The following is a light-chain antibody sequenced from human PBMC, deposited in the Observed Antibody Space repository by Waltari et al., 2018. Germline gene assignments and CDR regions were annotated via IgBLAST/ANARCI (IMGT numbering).Light chain of an antibody. J-gene: IGKJ2*01. Sequence: EIVMTQSPATLSVSPGERAILSCRASQSVTTNLAWYQQKPGQAPRLLIYGASTRATDIPARFSGSASGTEFTLTISSLQSEDCAVYYCHQYNDGPPFNFGQGTKLEIK. CDR1: QSVTTN. CDR2: GAS. CDR3: HQYNDGPPFN. V-gene: IGKV3-15*01.